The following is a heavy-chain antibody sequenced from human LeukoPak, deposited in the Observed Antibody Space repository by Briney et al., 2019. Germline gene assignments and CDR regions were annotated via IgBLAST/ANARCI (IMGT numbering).Heavy chain of an antibody. D-gene: IGHD5-18*01. CDR1: GYTFTGDY. V-gene: IGHV1-2*02. CDR3: ARGLGPGYSYGYWERTVSGGWFDP. CDR2: INPNSGGT. J-gene: IGHJ5*02. Sequence: ASVKVSCKASGYTFTGDYMHWVRQAPGQGLEWMGWINPNSGGTNYAQKFQGRVTMTRDTSISTAYMELSRLRSDDTAVYYCARGLGPGYSYGYWERTVSGGWFDPWGQGTLVTVSS.